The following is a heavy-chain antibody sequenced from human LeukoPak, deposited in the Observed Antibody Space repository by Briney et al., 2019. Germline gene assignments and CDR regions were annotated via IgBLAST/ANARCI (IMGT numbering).Heavy chain of an antibody. Sequence: SETLSLTCTVSGGSISSYYWSWIRQPAGKGLEWIGRIYTSGSTNYNPSLKSRVTMSVDTSKNQFSLKLSSVTAADTAVYYCARDAYYYDSSGYYYDYWGQGTLVTVSS. D-gene: IGHD3-22*01. J-gene: IGHJ4*02. V-gene: IGHV4-4*07. CDR2: IYTSGST. CDR3: ARDAYYYDSSGYYYDY. CDR1: GGSISSYY.